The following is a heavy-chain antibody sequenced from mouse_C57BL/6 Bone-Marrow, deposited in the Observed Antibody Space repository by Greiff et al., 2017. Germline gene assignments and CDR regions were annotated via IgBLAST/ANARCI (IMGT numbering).Heavy chain of an antibody. D-gene: IGHD1-1*01. J-gene: IGHJ2*01. CDR2: IDPSDSYT. V-gene: IGHV1-69*01. Sequence: QVQLQQSGAELVMPGASVKLSCKASGYTFTSYWMHWVKQRPGQGLEWIGEIDPSDSYTNYNQKFKGKSTLTVDKSSSTAYMQLSSRTSEDAAVYYCARSWGYNGRFDYWGQGTTLTVSS. CDR3: ARSWGYNGRFDY. CDR1: GYTFTSYW.